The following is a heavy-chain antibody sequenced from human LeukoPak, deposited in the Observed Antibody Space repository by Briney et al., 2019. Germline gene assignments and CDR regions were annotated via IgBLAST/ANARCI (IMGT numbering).Heavy chain of an antibody. D-gene: IGHD3-22*01. CDR3: ARDKAPPYYYDSSGLDY. Sequence: SETLSLTCAVYGGSFSGYYWSWIRQPPGKGLEWIGEINHSGSTNYNPSLKSRVTISVDTSKNQFSLKLSSVTAADTAVYYCARDKAPPYYYDSSGLDYWGQGTLVTVSS. CDR2: INHSGST. CDR1: GGSFSGYY. J-gene: IGHJ4*02. V-gene: IGHV4-34*01.